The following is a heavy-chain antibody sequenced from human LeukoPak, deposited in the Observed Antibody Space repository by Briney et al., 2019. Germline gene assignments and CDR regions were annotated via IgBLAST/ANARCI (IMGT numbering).Heavy chain of an antibody. CDR2: INPNSGGT. V-gene: IGHV1-2*02. D-gene: IGHD3-10*01. CDR1: GYTFTGYY. Sequence: GASVKVSCKASGYTFTGYYMHWVRQAPGQGLEWMGWINPNSGGTNYAQKFQGRVTMTRDTSISTAYMELSSLRSDDTAVYYCARVEVTYYYGSGDYYYYMDVWGKGTTVTISS. CDR3: ARVEVTYYYGSGDYYYYMDV. J-gene: IGHJ6*03.